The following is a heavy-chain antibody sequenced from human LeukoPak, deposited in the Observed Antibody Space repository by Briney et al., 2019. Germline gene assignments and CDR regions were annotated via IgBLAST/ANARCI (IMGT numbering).Heavy chain of an antibody. CDR1: GGTFSSYA. D-gene: IGHD3-3*01. CDR3: ARVRRPLEWRAFDP. V-gene: IGHV1-69*05. CDR2: IIPIFGTA. J-gene: IGHJ5*02. Sequence: GASVKVSCKASGGTFSSYAISWVRQAPGQGLEWMGRIIPIFGTANYAQKFQGRVTITTDESTSTAYMELSSLRSEDTAVYYCARVRRPLEWRAFDPWGQGTLVTVSS.